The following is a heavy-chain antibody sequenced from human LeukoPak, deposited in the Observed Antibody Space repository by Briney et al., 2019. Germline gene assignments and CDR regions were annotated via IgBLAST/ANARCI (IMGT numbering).Heavy chain of an antibody. Sequence: ASVKVSCKASGYPFTGYYLHWVRQAPGQGPEWMGWINPNSGGTIYAQRFQDRVTMTRDTSITTAYMELNRLRSDDTAVYYCARDRGVWAFDVWGQGTMVTVSS. CDR1: GYPFTGYY. CDR2: INPNSGGT. D-gene: IGHD3-10*01. V-gene: IGHV1-2*02. J-gene: IGHJ3*01. CDR3: ARDRGVWAFDV.